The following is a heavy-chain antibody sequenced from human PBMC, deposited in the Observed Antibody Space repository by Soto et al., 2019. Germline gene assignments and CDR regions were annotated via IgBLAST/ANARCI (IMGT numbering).Heavy chain of an antibody. CDR1: GCSISSYY. J-gene: IGHJ4*02. Sequence: SETLSLTCTVSGCSISSYYWSWIRQPPGKGLEWIGYIYYSGSTNYNPSRKSRVTISVDTSKNQLSLKLSSVTAADTAVYYCAGGWHYYFDYWGQGTLVTVSS. CDR3: AGGWHYYFDY. V-gene: IGHV4-59*01. CDR2: IYYSGST. D-gene: IGHD6-19*01.